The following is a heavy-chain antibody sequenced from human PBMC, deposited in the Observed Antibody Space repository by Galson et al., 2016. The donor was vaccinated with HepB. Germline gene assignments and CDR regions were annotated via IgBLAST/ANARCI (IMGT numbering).Heavy chain of an antibody. J-gene: IGHJ4*02. CDR3: VRGGVLASLDY. V-gene: IGHV3-30-3*01. Sequence: SLRLSCAASGFTFNTYTLHWVRQAPGKGLEWVAVIAHDGSNNYYPDSVQGRFTVSRDNSNSTLFLLMSSLRAEDTAFYYCVRGGVLASLDYWGQGTLVTVSS. CDR2: IAHDGSNN. CDR1: GFTFNTYT. D-gene: IGHD3-16*02.